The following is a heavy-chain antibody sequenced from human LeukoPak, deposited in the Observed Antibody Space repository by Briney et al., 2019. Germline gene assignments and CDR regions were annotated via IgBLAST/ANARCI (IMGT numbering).Heavy chain of an antibody. CDR1: GFTFSSYA. CDR3: AARRGYYHYMDV. Sequence: GGSLRLSCATSGFTFSSYAVAWVRQAPGKGLEWVSSISSTGSNTYYADSVKGRFTISRGNSKNTLSLQMNTLTGEDTAVYYCAARRGYYHYMDVWGKGTTVTVSS. V-gene: IGHV3-23*01. CDR2: ISSTGSNT. J-gene: IGHJ6*03. D-gene: IGHD3-3*01.